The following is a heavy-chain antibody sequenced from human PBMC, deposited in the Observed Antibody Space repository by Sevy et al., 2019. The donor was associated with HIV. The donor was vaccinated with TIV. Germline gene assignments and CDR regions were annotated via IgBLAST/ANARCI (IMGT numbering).Heavy chain of an antibody. CDR1: GYTFTSYG. V-gene: IGHV1-18*04. Sequence: ASVKVSCKASGYTFTSYGISWVRQAPGQGLEWMGWISAYNGNTNYAQKLQGRVTMTTDTSTSTAYMELRSLRSDDTAVYYCARWVGLTYYDILTGYYPHDYWGQGTLVTVSS. CDR3: ARWVGLTYYDILTGYYPHDY. J-gene: IGHJ4*02. CDR2: ISAYNGNT. D-gene: IGHD3-9*01.